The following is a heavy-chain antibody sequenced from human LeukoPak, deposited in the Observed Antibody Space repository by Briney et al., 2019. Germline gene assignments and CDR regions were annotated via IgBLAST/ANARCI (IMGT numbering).Heavy chain of an antibody. CDR3: GVWTGSMGGY. CDR2: TKNKANSYTT. Sequence: GGSLRLSCAASGFSFSDHYMDWVRQAPGEGLEWIGRTKNKANSYTTEYAASVKGRFTISRDDSKSSLYLQMNSLKTEDTAVYYCGVWTGSMGGYWGQGTLVTVSS. J-gene: IGHJ4*02. V-gene: IGHV3-72*01. CDR1: GFSFSDHY. D-gene: IGHD2/OR15-2a*01.